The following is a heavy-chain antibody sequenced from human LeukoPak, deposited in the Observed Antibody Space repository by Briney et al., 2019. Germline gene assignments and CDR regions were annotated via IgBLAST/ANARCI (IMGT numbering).Heavy chain of an antibody. Sequence: SETLSLTCAVSGGSISSGGYSWSWIPQPPGKGLEWIGYIYHSGSTYYNPSLKSRVTISVDRSKNQFSLKLSSVTAADTAVYYCARANGRITMVRGVIIPYYYGMDVWGQGTTVTVSS. CDR2: IYHSGST. D-gene: IGHD3-10*01. CDR1: GGSISSGGYS. J-gene: IGHJ6*02. CDR3: ARANGRITMVRGVIIPYYYGMDV. V-gene: IGHV4-30-2*01.